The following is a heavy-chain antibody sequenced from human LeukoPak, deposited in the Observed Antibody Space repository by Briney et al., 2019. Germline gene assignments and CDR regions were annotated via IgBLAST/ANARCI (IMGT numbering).Heavy chain of an antibody. Sequence: GGSLRLSCAASGFTFSSYAMTWVRQAPGKGLEWVSSIRGSGAITYYADSVRGRFTFSRDNSKNTLYLQMNSLRAEDTAVYYCAKGFHSGSHAYYFDYWGQGTLVTVSS. V-gene: IGHV3-23*01. D-gene: IGHD7-27*01. CDR3: AKGFHSGSHAYYFDY. CDR2: IRGSGAIT. CDR1: GFTFSSYA. J-gene: IGHJ4*02.